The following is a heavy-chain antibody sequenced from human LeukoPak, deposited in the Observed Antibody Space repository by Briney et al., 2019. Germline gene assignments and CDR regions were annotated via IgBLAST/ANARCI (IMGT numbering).Heavy chain of an antibody. Sequence: GGSLRLSRAASGFTFSSYAMSWVRQAPGKGLEWVSAISGSGGSTYYADSVKGRFTISRDNSKNTLYLQMNSLRAEDTAVYYCAKARVRGVSHDAFDIWGQGTMVTVSS. CDR3: AKARVRGVSHDAFDI. CDR1: GFTFSSYA. V-gene: IGHV3-23*01. D-gene: IGHD3-10*01. J-gene: IGHJ3*02. CDR2: ISGSGGST.